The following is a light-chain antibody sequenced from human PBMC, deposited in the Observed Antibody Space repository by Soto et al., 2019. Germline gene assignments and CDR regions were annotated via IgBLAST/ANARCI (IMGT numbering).Light chain of an antibody. J-gene: IGKJ1*01. V-gene: IGKV3-15*01. Sequence: EMVMRQSTAALSGSPVERAALFSRAAKRIGSNIAWYQQKHGQAPPLLIYGASTRATGIPATFSGSGSGREFILTISSLQSADFAVYYCQQHNNWVTWTFGQGTKFDIK. CDR2: GAS. CDR3: QQHNNWVTWT. CDR1: KRIGSN.